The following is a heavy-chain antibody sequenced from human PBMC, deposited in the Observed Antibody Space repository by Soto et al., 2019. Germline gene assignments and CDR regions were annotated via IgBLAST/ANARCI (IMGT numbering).Heavy chain of an antibody. CDR1: GYTFTSYG. CDR3: ARAPEYCSGGSCYPYWFDP. V-gene: IGHV1-18*01. J-gene: IGHJ5*02. Sequence: VKVSCKASGYTFTSYGISWVRQAPGQGLEWMGWISAYNGNTNYAQKLQGRVTMTTDTSTSTAYMELRSLRSDDTAVYYCARAPEYCSGGSCYPYWFDPWGQGTLVTVSS. CDR2: ISAYNGNT. D-gene: IGHD2-15*01.